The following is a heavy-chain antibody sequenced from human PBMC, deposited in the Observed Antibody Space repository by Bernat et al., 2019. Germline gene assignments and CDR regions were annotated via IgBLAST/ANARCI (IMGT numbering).Heavy chain of an antibody. CDR1: GGTFSSYT. V-gene: IGHV1-69*02. CDR3: ARGPGWSTGPYYYYMDV. Sequence: QVQLVQSGAEVKKPGSSVKVSCKASGGTFSSYTISWVRQAPGQGLEWMGRIIPILGIANYAQKFQGRVTITADKSTSTAYMELSSLRSEDTAVYYCARGPGWSTGPYYYYMDVWGKGTTVTVS. D-gene: IGHD2-8*02. CDR2: IIPILGIA. J-gene: IGHJ6*03.